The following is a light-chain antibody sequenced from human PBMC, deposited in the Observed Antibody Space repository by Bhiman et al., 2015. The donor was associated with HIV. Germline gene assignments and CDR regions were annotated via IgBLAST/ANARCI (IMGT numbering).Light chain of an antibody. Sequence: QSVLTQPPSVSAAPGQKVTISCSGSNSNIGNNYVTWYQQFPGTAPKVLIYDNSRRPSGIPARFSGSKSGTSATLAITALQTGDEADYYCATWDSGLSAGLFVFGTGTKLTVL. CDR1: NSNIGNNY. V-gene: IGLV1-51*01. CDR3: ATWDSGLSAGLFV. J-gene: IGLJ1*01. CDR2: DNS.